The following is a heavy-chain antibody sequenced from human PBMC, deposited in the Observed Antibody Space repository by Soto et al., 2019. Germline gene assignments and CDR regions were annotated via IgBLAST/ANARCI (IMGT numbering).Heavy chain of an antibody. CDR1: GFTFSSYA. CDR2: ISYDGSNK. J-gene: IGHJ5*02. Sequence: QVQLVESGGGVVQPGRSLRLSCAASGFTFSSYAMYWVRQAPGKGLEWVAVISYDGSNKNYADSVKGRFTISRDNSKNTLYLQMNSLRAEDTAVYYCAEGIRFDPWGQGTLVTVSS. D-gene: IGHD3-10*01. CDR3: AEGIRFDP. V-gene: IGHV3-30-3*01.